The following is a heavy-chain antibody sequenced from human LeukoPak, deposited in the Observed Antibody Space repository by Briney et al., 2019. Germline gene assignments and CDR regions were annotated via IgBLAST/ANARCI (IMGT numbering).Heavy chain of an antibody. J-gene: IGHJ1*01. CDR3: ARGSFSADAPLVLDYFHH. Sequence: ASVKVSCKASGYTFTGYYIHWGRQAPGQGLGWMGCINPNSGGTNYAKKFQGRGTMTRDTSISTAYMELSSLKSDDTGVYFCARGSFSADAPLVLDYFHHWGQGTLVTVSS. CDR1: GYTFTGYY. D-gene: IGHD5-18*01. CDR2: INPNSGGT. V-gene: IGHV1-2*02.